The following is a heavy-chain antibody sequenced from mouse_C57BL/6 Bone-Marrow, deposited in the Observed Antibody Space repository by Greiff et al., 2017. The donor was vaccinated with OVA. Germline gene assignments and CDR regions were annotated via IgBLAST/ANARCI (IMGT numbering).Heavy chain of an antibody. D-gene: IGHD1-1*01. V-gene: IGHV5-6*01. CDR2: ISSGGSYT. CDR3: ARIYYYGSSYVSYAMDY. Sequence: EVQRVESGGDLVKPGGSLKLSCAASGFTFSSYGMSWVRQTPDKRLEWVATISSGGSYTYYPDSVKGRFTISRDNAKNTLYLQMSSLKSEDTAMYYCARIYYYGSSYVSYAMDYWGQGTSVTVSS. CDR1: GFTFSSYG. J-gene: IGHJ4*01.